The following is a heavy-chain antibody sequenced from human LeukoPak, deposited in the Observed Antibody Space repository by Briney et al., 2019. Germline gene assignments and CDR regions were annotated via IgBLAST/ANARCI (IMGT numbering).Heavy chain of an antibody. V-gene: IGHV4-34*01. CDR1: GGSFSGYY. Sequence: SETLSLTCAVYGGSFSGYYWSWIRQPPGKGLEWIGEINHSGSTYYNPSLKSRVTISVDTSKNQFSLKLSSVTAADTAVYYCARDEYSGYDKYYFDYWGQGTLVTVSS. CDR3: ARDEYSGYDKYYFDY. CDR2: INHSGST. D-gene: IGHD5-12*01. J-gene: IGHJ4*02.